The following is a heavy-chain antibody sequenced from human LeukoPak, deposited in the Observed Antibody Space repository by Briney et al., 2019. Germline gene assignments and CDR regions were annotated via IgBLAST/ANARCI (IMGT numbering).Heavy chain of an antibody. CDR2: IYHSGST. CDR3: ARGQGSYGDY. J-gene: IGHJ4*02. V-gene: IGHV4-4*02. CDR1: GGFISNSNW. Sequence: PSETLSLTCAVSGGFISNSNWWNWVRQPSGKGLEWIGEIYHSGSTSYNPSLRSRVTISVDRSKNQFALKLTSVTAADTAVYYCARGQGSYGDYWGQGTLVIVSS. D-gene: IGHD5-18*01.